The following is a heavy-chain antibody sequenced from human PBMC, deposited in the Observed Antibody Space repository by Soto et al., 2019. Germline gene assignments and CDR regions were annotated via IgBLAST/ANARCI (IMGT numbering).Heavy chain of an antibody. CDR3: AGELGSQGLFDY. J-gene: IGHJ4*02. CDR2: IYYRGST. CDR1: SGSIRSYY. D-gene: IGHD3-10*01. Sequence: SETLSLTCSVPSGSIRSYYWSWIRQPPGKRLEWIGYIYYRGSTKYNPSLESRATLSIDMSKSQFSLQLNSVTAADTAVYYCAGELGSQGLFDYWGQGTLVTVSS. V-gene: IGHV4-59*01.